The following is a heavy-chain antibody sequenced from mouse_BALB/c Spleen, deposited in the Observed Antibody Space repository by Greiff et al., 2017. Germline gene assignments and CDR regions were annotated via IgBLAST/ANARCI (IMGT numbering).Heavy chain of an antibody. D-gene: IGHD2-3*01. CDR2: ISNGGGST. J-gene: IGHJ4*01. CDR1: GFTFSSYT. CDR3: ARHDGYYGYAMVY. Sequence: EVHLVESGGGLVQPGGSLKLSCAASGFTFSSYTMSWVRQTPEKRLEWVAYISNGGGSTYYPDTVKGRFTISRDNAKNTLYLQMSSLKSEDTAMYYCARHDGYYGYAMVYWGQGTSVTVSS. V-gene: IGHV5-12-2*01.